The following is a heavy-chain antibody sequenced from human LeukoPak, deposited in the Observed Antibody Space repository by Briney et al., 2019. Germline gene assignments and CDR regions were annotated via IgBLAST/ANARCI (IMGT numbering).Heavy chain of an antibody. CDR2: IYHSGST. D-gene: IGHD6-19*01. CDR3: ARDQWLVPFDY. CDR1: GGSISSGGYY. V-gene: IGHV4-30-2*01. J-gene: IGHJ4*02. Sequence: SQTLSLTFTVSGGSISSGGYYWSWIRQPPGKGLEWIGYIYHSGSTYYNPSLKSRVTISVDRSKNQFSLKLSSVTAADTAVYYCARDQWLVPFDYWGQGTLVTVSS.